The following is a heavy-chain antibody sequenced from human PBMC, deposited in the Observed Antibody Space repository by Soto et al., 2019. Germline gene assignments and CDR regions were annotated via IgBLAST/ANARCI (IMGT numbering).Heavy chain of an antibody. Sequence: GPSLKISCKGSGYSFTSYWISWVRQMPGKGLEWVGRIDPSDSYTNYSPSFQGHVTISADKSISTAYLQWSSLKASDTAMSYCAGEALPLLWFGESKYGIDVCGRRTTFTVAS. CDR2: IDPSDSYT. J-gene: IGHJ6*02. CDR3: AGEALPLLWFGESKYGIDV. CDR1: GYSFTSYW. V-gene: IGHV5-10-1*01. D-gene: IGHD3-10*01.